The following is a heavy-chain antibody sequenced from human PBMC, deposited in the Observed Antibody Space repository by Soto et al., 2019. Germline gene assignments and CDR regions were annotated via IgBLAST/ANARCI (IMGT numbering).Heavy chain of an antibody. CDR3: ARDQRELLWFGELLMSGHKYYYYGMDV. V-gene: IGHV3-30-3*01. J-gene: IGHJ6*02. D-gene: IGHD3-10*01. CDR1: GFTFSSYV. CDR2: ISYDGSNK. Sequence: GGSLRLSCAASGFTFSSYVMHWVRQAPGKGLEWVAVISYDGSNKYYADSVKGRFTISRDNSKNTLYLQMNSLRAEDTAVYYCARDQRELLWFGELLMSGHKYYYYGMDVWGQGTTVTVSS.